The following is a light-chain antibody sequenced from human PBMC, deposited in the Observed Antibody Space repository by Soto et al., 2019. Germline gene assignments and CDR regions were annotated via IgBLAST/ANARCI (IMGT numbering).Light chain of an antibody. CDR3: LQYDNLLT. CDR2: DAS. V-gene: IGKV1-33*01. Sequence: DIQMTQSPSSLSASVGDRVTITCQASQDISNYLNWYQQKPGKAPKLLIYDASNLETGVPSRFSGSGSGTDFTFTISSLQPEDIGTYYGLQYDNLLTFCQGTRLEIK. CDR1: QDISNY. J-gene: IGKJ5*01.